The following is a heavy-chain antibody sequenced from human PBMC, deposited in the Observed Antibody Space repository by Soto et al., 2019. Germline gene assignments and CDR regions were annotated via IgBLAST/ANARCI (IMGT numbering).Heavy chain of an antibody. V-gene: IGHV3-30*18. J-gene: IGHJ5*02. CDR1: GFTFSNHG. CDR3: AKDLFGFLSGVDT. CDR2: IVYDGSDK. Sequence: GGSLRLSCAASGFTFSNHGMHWLRQAPGKGLEWVADIVYDGSDKYYADSVKGRFTVSRDNSKDTLYLQMNGLRPEDTAMYYCAKDLFGFLSGVDTWGQGTLVTVSS. D-gene: IGHD3-3*01.